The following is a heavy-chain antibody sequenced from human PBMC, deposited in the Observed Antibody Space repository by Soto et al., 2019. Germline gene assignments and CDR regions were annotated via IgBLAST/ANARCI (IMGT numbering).Heavy chain of an antibody. CDR1: GFIFDDYA. V-gene: IGHV3-9*01. Sequence: EVQLVESGGGLVQPGRSLRLSCAASGFIFDDYAMHWVRQAPGKGLEWVSGISWNSGSIGYADSVKGRFTISRDNAKNALYLQMNSLRALDTAFYYGSKDSVEFLWFGASDYWGQGTLVTVSS. CDR3: SKDSVEFLWFGASDY. J-gene: IGHJ4*02. CDR2: ISWNSGSI. D-gene: IGHD3-10*01.